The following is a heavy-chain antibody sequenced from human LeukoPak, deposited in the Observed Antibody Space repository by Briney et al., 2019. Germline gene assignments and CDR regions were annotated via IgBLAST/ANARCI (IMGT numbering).Heavy chain of an antibody. CDR1: GGTFSSYA. CDR2: IIPILGTA. J-gene: IGHJ4*02. Sequence: ASVKVSCKASGGTFSSYAISWVRQAPGQGLEWMGGIIPILGTANYAQKFQGRVTITADESTSTAYMELSSLRSEDTAVYYCARGGGDYYDSSGCCPFDYWGQGTLVTVSS. D-gene: IGHD3-22*01. V-gene: IGHV1-69*13. CDR3: ARGGGDYYDSSGCCPFDY.